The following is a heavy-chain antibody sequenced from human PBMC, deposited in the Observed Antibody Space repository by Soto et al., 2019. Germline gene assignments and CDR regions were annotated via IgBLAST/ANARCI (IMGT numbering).Heavy chain of an antibody. Sequence: PSETLSLTCTVSGGSISSYYWSWIRQPPGKGLEWIGYIYYSGSTNYNPSLKSRVTISVDTSKNQFSLKLSSVTAADTAVYYCARGRTTGTKWDYYYYMDVWGKGTTVTVSS. CDR2: IYYSGST. CDR1: GGSISSYY. V-gene: IGHV4-59*01. J-gene: IGHJ6*03. D-gene: IGHD1-1*01. CDR3: ARGRTTGTKWDYYYYMDV.